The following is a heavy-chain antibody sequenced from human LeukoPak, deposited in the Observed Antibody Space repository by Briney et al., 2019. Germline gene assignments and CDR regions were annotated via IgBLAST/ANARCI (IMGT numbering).Heavy chain of an antibody. CDR2: IYYSGST. J-gene: IGHJ4*02. Sequence: SETLSLTCTVSGGSISSSSYYWAWIRQPPGKGLEWIGSIYYSGSTYYNPSLKSRVTISVDTSKNQFSLKLSSVTAADTAVYYCARGMVYFDYWGQGTLVTVSS. CDR3: ARGMVYFDY. CDR1: GGSISSSSYY. D-gene: IGHD3-10*01. V-gene: IGHV4-39*01.